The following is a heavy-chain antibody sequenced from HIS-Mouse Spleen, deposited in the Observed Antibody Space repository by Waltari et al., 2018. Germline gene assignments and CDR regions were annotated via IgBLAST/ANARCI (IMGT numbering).Heavy chain of an antibody. J-gene: IGHJ4*02. CDR3: ARHEGQQLVISLFDY. CDR1: GGSISSSSYY. D-gene: IGHD6-13*01. CDR2: IYYSGST. V-gene: IGHV4-39*01. Sequence: QLQLQESGPGLVKPSETLSLTCTVSGGSISSSSYYWGWIRQPPGKGLEWIGSIYYSGSTYYNPSLKSRVTISVDTSKNQFSLKLSSVTAADTAVYYCARHEGQQLVISLFDYWGQGTLVTVSS.